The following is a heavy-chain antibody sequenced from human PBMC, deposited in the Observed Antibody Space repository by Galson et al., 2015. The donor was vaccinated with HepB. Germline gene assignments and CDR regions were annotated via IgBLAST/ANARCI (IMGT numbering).Heavy chain of an antibody. CDR2: IRSNANSYAT. Sequence: SLRLSCAASGFTFSGSAMHWVRQASGKGLEWVGRIRSNANSYATAYAASVKGRFTISRDDSKNTAYLQMNSLKTEDTAVYYCTSRGAGTNGVSAVDYWGQGTLVTVSS. V-gene: IGHV3-73*01. J-gene: IGHJ4*02. D-gene: IGHD2-8*01. CDR3: TSRGAGTNGVSAVDY. CDR1: GFTFSGSA.